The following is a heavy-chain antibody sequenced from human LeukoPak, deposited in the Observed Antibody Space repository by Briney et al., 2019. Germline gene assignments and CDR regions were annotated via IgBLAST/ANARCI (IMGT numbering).Heavy chain of an antibody. CDR2: IYTSGST. J-gene: IGHJ3*02. CDR3: ARGGGVVVPAAIYHDAFDI. Sequence: SQTLSLTCTVSGGSISSYYWSWIRQPAGKGLEWIGRIYTSGSTNYNPSLKSRVTMSVDTSKNQFSLKLSSVTAADTAVYYCARGGGVVVPAAIYHDAFDIWGQGTMVTVSS. V-gene: IGHV4-4*07. D-gene: IGHD2-2*01. CDR1: GGSISSYY.